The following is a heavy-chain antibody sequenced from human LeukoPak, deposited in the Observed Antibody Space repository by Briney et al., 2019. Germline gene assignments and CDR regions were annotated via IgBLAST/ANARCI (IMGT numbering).Heavy chain of an antibody. V-gene: IGHV4-59*10. D-gene: IGHD3-22*01. J-gene: IGHJ6*03. Sequence: SETLSLTCAVYGGSFSDHYWSWIRQPAGKGLEWIGRIYTSGSTNYNPSLKSRVTISVDTSKNQFSLKLSSVTAADTAVYYCARVRYYYDSSGYAYYMDVWGKGTTVTVSS. CDR2: IYTSGST. CDR3: ARVRYYYDSSGYAYYMDV. CDR1: GGSFSDHY.